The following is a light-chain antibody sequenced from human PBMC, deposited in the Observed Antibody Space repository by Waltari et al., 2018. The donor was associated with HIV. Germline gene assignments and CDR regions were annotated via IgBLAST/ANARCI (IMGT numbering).Light chain of an antibody. V-gene: IGKV1-16*02. CDR3: QQYSGYPLT. J-gene: IGKJ4*01. CDR2: GAS. CDR1: QGISSY. Sequence: DIQMTQSPSSLSASVGDRVTITCRASQGISSYLAWFQQKPGKAPKSLIYGASSLQSGVPSNFSGSGSGTDFTLTINGLQPEDFATYYCQQYSGYPLTFGGGTTVEIK.